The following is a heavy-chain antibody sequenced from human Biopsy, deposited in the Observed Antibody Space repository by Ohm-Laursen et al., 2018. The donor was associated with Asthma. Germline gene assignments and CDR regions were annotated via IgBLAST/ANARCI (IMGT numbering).Heavy chain of an antibody. V-gene: IGHV3-23*01. CDR1: GFTFGDYW. CDR2: ISSSGAST. Sequence: SLRLSCSASGFTFGDYWMSWVRQVPGKGLEWVSSISSSGASTYYADSVKGRFTISRDNSKNTLYPQMSSLRADDTAVYYCAKGGTYTTDRYAYWGQGSLVTVSS. J-gene: IGHJ4*02. D-gene: IGHD1-26*01. CDR3: AKGGTYTTDRYAY.